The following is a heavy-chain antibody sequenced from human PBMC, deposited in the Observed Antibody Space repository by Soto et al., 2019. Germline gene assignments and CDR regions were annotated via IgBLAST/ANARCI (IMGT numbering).Heavy chain of an antibody. V-gene: IGHV3-53*01. CDR3: ARESTYYYDSSGYYSDGFDY. J-gene: IGHJ4*02. Sequence: GGSLRLSCAASGFTVSSNYMSWVRQAPGKGLEWVSVIYSGGSTYYADSVKGRFTISRDNSKNTLYLQMNSLRAEDTAVYYCARESTYYYDSSGYYSDGFDYWGQGTLVTVSS. CDR2: IYSGGST. D-gene: IGHD3-22*01. CDR1: GFTVSSNY.